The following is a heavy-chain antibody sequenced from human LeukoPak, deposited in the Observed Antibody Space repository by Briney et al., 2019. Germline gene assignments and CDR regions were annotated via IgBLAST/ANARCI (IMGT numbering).Heavy chain of an antibody. CDR1: GGSVNSYY. CDR2: IYSSGNT. D-gene: IGHD6-19*01. CDR3: ARERGSGWYDMAFDY. Sequence: SETLSLTCTVSGGSVNSYYLSWIRQPAGKRPEWIGRIYSSGNTNYNPSLKSRVTMSVDTSKNQFSLKLNSVTAADTAVYYCARERGSGWYDMAFDYWGQGTLVTVSS. J-gene: IGHJ4*02. V-gene: IGHV4-4*07.